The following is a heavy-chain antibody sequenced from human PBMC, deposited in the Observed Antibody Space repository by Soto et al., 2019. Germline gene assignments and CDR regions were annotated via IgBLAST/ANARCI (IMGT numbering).Heavy chain of an antibody. D-gene: IGHD3-22*01. CDR2: INAGNGNT. J-gene: IGHJ4*02. V-gene: IGHV1-3*01. CDR3: ARDPYYYDSSGYYNLDY. Sequence: ASVKVSFKASGYTFTSYAMHWVRQAPGQRLEWMGWINAGNGNTKYSQKFQGRVTITRDTSASTAYMELSSLRSEDTAVYYCARDPYYYDSSGYYNLDYWGQGTLVTVSS. CDR1: GYTFTSYA.